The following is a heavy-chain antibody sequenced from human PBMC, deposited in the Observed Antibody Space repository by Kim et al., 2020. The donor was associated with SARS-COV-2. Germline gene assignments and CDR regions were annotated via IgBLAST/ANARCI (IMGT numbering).Heavy chain of an antibody. CDR3: ATEASTVTNLYYYYGMDV. J-gene: IGHJ6*02. CDR2: IYYSGST. V-gene: IGHV4-39*07. CDR1: GGSISSSSYY. D-gene: IGHD4-17*01. Sequence: SETLSLTCTVSGGSISSSSYYWGWIRQPPGKGLEWIGSIYYSGSTYYNPSLKSRVTISVDTSKNQFSLKLSSVTAADTAVYYCATEASTVTNLYYYYGMDVWGQGTTVTVSS.